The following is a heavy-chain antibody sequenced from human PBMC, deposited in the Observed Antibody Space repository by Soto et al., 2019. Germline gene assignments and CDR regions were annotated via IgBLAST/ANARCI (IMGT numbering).Heavy chain of an antibody. J-gene: IGHJ4*02. V-gene: IGHV3-23*01. Sequence: EVQLLESGGGLVQPGGSLRLSCAAFGFTFNNFAMSWVRQAPGKGLEWVSGISDDGHDTFYADSVKGRFTISRDNSKNTLYLQMNSLRVEDTAIYYCVRGTSAWRGMDYWGQGTLVTVSS. CDR1: GFTFNNFA. D-gene: IGHD6-19*01. CDR2: ISDDGHDT. CDR3: VRGTSAWRGMDY.